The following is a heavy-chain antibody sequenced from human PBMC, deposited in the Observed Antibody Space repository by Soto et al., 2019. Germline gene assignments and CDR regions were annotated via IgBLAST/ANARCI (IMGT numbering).Heavy chain of an antibody. Sequence: SETLSLTCTVSGGSINNNFWGWIRQPPGKGLEWIGYVYYDGHTDYNPSIESRVTIAVDTSKNQFSLRPTSVTAADTAVYYCARDLFGGYCLDYWGQGALVTVSS. V-gene: IGHV4-59*01. D-gene: IGHD5-12*01. CDR3: ARDLFGGYCLDY. J-gene: IGHJ4*02. CDR2: VYYDGHT. CDR1: GGSINNNF.